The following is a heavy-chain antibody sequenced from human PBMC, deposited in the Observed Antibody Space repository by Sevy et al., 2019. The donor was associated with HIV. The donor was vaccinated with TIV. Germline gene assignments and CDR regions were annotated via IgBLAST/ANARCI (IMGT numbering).Heavy chain of an antibody. CDR2: INPSGGST. CDR1: GYTFTSYY. Sequence: ASVKVSCKASGYTFTSYYMHWVRQAPGQGLEWMGIINPSGGSTSYAQKFQGRVTMTRDTSTSTVYMELSSLRSEDTAVYYCAREMLGGSYSSSFDYWGQGTLVTVSS. CDR3: AREMLGGSYSSSFDY. D-gene: IGHD1-26*01. J-gene: IGHJ4*02. V-gene: IGHV1-46*01.